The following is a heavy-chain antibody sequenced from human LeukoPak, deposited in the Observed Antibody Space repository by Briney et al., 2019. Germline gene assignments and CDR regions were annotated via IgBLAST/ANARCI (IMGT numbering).Heavy chain of an antibody. V-gene: IGHV4-39*07. D-gene: IGHD2-2*01. J-gene: IGHJ4*02. Sequence: PSETLSLTCTVSGGSISSSSYYWGWIRQPPGKGLEWIGSIYYSGSTYYNPSLKSRVTISVDTSKNQSSLKLSSVTAADTAVYYCARAPPDIVVVPAARGYWGQGTLVTVSS. CDR2: IYYSGST. CDR1: GGSISSSSYY. CDR3: ARAPPDIVVVPAARGY.